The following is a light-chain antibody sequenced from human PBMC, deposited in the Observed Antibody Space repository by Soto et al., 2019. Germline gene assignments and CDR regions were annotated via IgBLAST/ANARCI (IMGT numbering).Light chain of an antibody. CDR2: SNN. J-gene: IGLJ2*01. CDR1: SSNIGSNT. V-gene: IGLV1-44*01. Sequence: QPVLTQPPSASGTPGQRVTSSCSGSSSNIGSNTVNWYQQLPGTAPKLLIYSNNQRPSGVPDRFSGSKSGTSASLAISGLQSEDEADYYCAAWDDSLIGVVFGGGTKLTVL. CDR3: AAWDDSLIGVV.